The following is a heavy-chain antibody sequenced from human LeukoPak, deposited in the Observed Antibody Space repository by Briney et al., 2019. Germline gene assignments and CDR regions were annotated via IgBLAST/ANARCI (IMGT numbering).Heavy chain of an antibody. CDR3: ARDSTDYGDYSDPNWFDP. CDR1: GFTFSSYS. D-gene: IGHD4-17*01. V-gene: IGHV3-48*01. Sequence: GGSLRLSCAASGFTFSSYSMNWVRQAPGKGLEWVSYISSSSSTIYYADSVKGRFTISRDNAKNSLYLQMNNLRAEDTAVYYCARDSTDYGDYSDPNWFDPWGQGTLVTVSS. CDR2: ISSSSSTI. J-gene: IGHJ5*02.